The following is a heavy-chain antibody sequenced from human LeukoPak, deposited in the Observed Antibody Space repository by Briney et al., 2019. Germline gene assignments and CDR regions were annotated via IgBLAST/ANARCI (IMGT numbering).Heavy chain of an antibody. CDR2: VYNSEYT. J-gene: IGHJ5*02. Sequence: PSKTLSLTCTVSGGSISGYYWSWIRQPPGKGLEWIAYVYNSEYTDYNPSLKSRASISVDASKNLCSLRLTSVTAADTAVYYCARHAIYSGGYSFWFDPWGLGTLVTVS. D-gene: IGHD1-26*01. CDR1: GGSISGYY. CDR3: ARHAIYSGGYSFWFDP. V-gene: IGHV4-59*08.